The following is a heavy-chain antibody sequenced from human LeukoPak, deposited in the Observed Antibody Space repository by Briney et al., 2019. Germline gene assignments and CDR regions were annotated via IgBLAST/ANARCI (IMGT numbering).Heavy chain of an antibody. Sequence: GGSLRLSCAASGSTISRSSMHWVRQAPGKGLEFVSAISRSGGNTYYANSVKGRFTISRDTSKNTLYLQVGSLRVEDMAVYYCARVGDRSGNGYSHWGQGTLVTVSS. CDR3: ARVGDRSGNGYSH. CDR2: ISRSGGNT. V-gene: IGHV3-64*01. CDR1: GSTISRSS. D-gene: IGHD2-2*03. J-gene: IGHJ4*02.